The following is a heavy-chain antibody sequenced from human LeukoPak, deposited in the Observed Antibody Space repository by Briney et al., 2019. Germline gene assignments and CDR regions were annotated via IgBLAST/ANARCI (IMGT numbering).Heavy chain of an antibody. CDR1: GGSISSSSYY. CDR2: IYYSGST. CDR3: ARLSGYSSSCVDY. D-gene: IGHD6-13*01. Sequence: PSETLSLTCIVSGGSISSSSYYWGGIRQPPGKGLEWIGSIYYSGSTYYNPSLKSRVTISVDTSKNQFSLKLSSVIAADTAVYYCARLSGYSSSCVDYWGQGTLVTVSS. V-gene: IGHV4-39*01. J-gene: IGHJ4*02.